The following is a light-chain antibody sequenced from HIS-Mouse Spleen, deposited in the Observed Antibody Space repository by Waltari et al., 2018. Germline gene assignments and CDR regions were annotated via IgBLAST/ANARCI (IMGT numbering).Light chain of an antibody. Sequence: SYVLTQPPSVSVAPGQTARITCGGNNIGSKSGHGYQQKPGQAPLLVVYDDSDRPSGIPERFSGSNSGNTATLTISRVEAGDEADYYCQVWDSSSDHYVFGTGTKVTVL. V-gene: IGLV3-21*02. CDR2: DDS. CDR1: NIGSKS. CDR3: QVWDSSSDHYV. J-gene: IGLJ1*01.